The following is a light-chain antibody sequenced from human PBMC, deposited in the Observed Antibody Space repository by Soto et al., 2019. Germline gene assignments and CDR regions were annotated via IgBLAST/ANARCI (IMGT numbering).Light chain of an antibody. V-gene: IGKV3-15*01. CDR1: QSVSSN. CDR3: QQYNNWPGT. CDR2: CAS. Sequence: EIVMTQSPATLSVSPGERATLSCRASQSVSSNLSGYQQKPGQAPRLLIYCASTRATGIPARFSGSGSGTEFTLTISSLQPEDFAVYYCQQYNNWPGTFGHGTKVEIK. J-gene: IGKJ3*01.